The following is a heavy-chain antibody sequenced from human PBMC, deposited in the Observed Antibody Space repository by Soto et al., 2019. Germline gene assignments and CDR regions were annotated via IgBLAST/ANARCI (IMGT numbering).Heavy chain of an antibody. V-gene: IGHV2-5*01. CDR1: GFSLSTSGVG. J-gene: IGHJ4*02. Sequence: SGPTLVNPTQTLTLTCTFSGFSLSTSGVGVGWIRQPPGKAPEWLGIIYWNDDKRYSPSLKTRVTITKDTSSNQVVLTITNMDPGETATYFCANDGDYDLQTFDHWGPGNLVTVSS. CDR3: ANDGDYDLQTFDH. CDR2: IYWNDDK. D-gene: IGHD4-17*01.